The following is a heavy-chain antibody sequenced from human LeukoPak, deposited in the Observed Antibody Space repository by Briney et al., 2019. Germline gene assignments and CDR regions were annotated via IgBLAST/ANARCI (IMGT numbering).Heavy chain of an antibody. V-gene: IGHV3-66*01. CDR3: ARGPSSSGYGNFDY. J-gene: IGHJ4*02. D-gene: IGHD5-12*01. CDR1: GFTVSTNY. CDR2: IYSGGTT. Sequence: PGGSLRLSCAASGFTVSTNYMSWVRQAPGKGLEWVSVIYSGGTTYYADSVKGRFTISRDNSKNTLYLQMNGLRAEDTAVYYCARGPSSSGYGNFDYWGQGTLVTVSS.